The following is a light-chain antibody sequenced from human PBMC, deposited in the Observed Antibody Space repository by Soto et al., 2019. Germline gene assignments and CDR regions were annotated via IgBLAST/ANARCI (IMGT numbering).Light chain of an antibody. CDR3: MQATQSTWT. J-gene: IGKJ1*01. V-gene: IGKV2-24*01. Sequence: DIVMTQTPLSSPVTLGQAASISCRSSQSLVHSDGNTYLSWFHQRPGQPPRLLIYRVSDRFSGVPERFSGSGAGTDFTLTISRVEAEDVGLYYCMQATQSTWTFGQGTKVEIK. CDR2: RVS. CDR1: QSLVHSDGNTY.